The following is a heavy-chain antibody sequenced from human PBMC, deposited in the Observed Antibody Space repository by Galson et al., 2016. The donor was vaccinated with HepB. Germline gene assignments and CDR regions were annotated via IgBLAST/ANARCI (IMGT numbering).Heavy chain of an antibody. J-gene: IGHJ4*02. CDR3: ATWRGYGYGSDY. D-gene: IGHD5-18*01. CDR1: GFTVSSSY. V-gene: IGHV3-53*01. CDR2: IYSGGST. Sequence: SLRLSCAASGFTVSSSYMSWVRQAPGKGLEWVSVIYSGGSTYYADSVKGRFTISRDNAKKSLFLEMNSLRAEDTGVYYCATWRGYGYGSDYWGRGTLVTVSS.